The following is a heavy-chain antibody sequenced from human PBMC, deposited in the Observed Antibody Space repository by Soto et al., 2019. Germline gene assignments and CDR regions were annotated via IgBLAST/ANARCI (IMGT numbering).Heavy chain of an antibody. J-gene: IGHJ4*02. D-gene: IGHD2-8*02. CDR2: FSLSGTT. Sequence: SETLSLTCTVSGASITGSFFWSWIRQPAGKGLEWIGRFSLSGTTNYTPSFRSRVTMSADVSKNQFSLRLTSVTAADTALYYCARGMTPPGAPAWYYFDSWGQGTQVTVSS. V-gene: IGHV4-4*07. CDR1: GASITGSFF. CDR3: ARGMTPPGAPAWYYFDS.